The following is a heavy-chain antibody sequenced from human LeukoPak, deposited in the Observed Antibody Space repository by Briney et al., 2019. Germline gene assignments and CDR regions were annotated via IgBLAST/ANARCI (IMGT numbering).Heavy chain of an antibody. J-gene: IGHJ3*02. CDR1: GGSISSSSYY. CDR2: INHSGST. Sequence: PSETLSLTCTVSGGSISSSSYYWGWIRQPPGKGLEWIGEINHSGSTNYNPSLKSRVTISVDTSKNQFSLKLSSVTAADTAVYYCARWDYDFWSGYYPMGAFDIWGQGTMVTVSS. D-gene: IGHD3-3*01. V-gene: IGHV4-39*07. CDR3: ARWDYDFWSGYYPMGAFDI.